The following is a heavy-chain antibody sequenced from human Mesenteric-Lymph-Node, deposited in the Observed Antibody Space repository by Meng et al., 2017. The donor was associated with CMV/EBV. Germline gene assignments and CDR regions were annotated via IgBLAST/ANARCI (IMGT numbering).Heavy chain of an antibody. CDR2: ISSSSSNI. Sequence: GGSLRLSCAASGFTFSTYSMNWVRQAPGKGLEWVSYISSSSSNIYYADSVKGRFTISRDNAKNTLYLQMNSLRPEDTALYYCAKSFPVRGVFIDYWGQGTLVTVSS. J-gene: IGHJ4*02. CDR1: GFTFSTYS. V-gene: IGHV3-48*01. D-gene: IGHD3-10*01. CDR3: AKSFPVRGVFIDY.